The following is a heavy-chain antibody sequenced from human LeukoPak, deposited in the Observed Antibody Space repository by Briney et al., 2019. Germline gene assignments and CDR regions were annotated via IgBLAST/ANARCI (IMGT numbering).Heavy chain of an antibody. Sequence: SETLSLTCTVSGGSISSGGYYWSWIRQHPGKGLEWIGYIYYSGSTYYSPSLKSRVTISVDTSKNQFSLKLSSVTAADTAVYYCAREDYDSSGFDYWGQGTLVTVSS. J-gene: IGHJ4*02. D-gene: IGHD3-22*01. V-gene: IGHV4-31*03. CDR1: GGSISSGGYY. CDR2: IYYSGST. CDR3: AREDYDSSGFDY.